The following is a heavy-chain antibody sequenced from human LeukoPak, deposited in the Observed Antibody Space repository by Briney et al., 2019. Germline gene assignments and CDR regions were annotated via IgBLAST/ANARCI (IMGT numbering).Heavy chain of an antibody. J-gene: IGHJ4*02. CDR3: ARILTAAGLDF. CDR2: IHSDGRT. Sequence: SETLSLTCRVSGGSISGSRTWGWVRQAPGKGLEWIGNIHSDGRTAPNPSLRSRVTLSLDTSTNQFSLKMNSVTAADTALYYFARILTAAGLDFWGQGILVSVSS. V-gene: IGHV4-39*07. D-gene: IGHD6-25*01. CDR1: GGSISGSRT.